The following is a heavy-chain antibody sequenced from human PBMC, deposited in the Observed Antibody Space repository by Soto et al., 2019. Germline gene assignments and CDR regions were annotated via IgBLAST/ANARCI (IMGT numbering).Heavy chain of an antibody. J-gene: IGHJ5*02. D-gene: IGHD6-13*01. Sequence: PGGSLRLSCAASGFTFSSYAMSWVRQAPGKGLEWVSAISGSGGSTYYADSVKGRFTISRDNSKNTLYLQMNSLRAEDTAVYYCAMSSSWYTEPRFDPWGQGTLVTVSS. CDR1: GFTFSSYA. CDR2: ISGSGGST. CDR3: AMSSSWYTEPRFDP. V-gene: IGHV3-23*01.